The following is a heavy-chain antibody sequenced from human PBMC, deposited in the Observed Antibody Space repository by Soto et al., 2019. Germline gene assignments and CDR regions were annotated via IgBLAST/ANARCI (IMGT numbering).Heavy chain of an antibody. CDR2: INTYNGNT. V-gene: IGHV1-18*01. CDR3: AMVDVYVTPSPQDV. D-gene: IGHD3-16*01. CDR1: GYTFTRYG. J-gene: IGHJ6*02. Sequence: QVQLVQSGAEVKNPGASVKVSCKASGYTFTRYGIGWARQAPGQGLEWMGWINTYNGNTNYAQNVQGRVTLTTDTSTSTAYMELRSLRPNDTAIYYCAMVDVYVTPSPQDVWGQGTTVIVSS.